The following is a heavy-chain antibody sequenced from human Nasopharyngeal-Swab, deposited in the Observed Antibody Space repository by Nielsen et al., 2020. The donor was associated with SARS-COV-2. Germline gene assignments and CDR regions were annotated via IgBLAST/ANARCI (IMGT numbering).Heavy chain of an antibody. Sequence: GASLKISCAASGFTFSSYWMSWVRQAPGKGLGWVANIKQDGSEKYYVDSVKGRFTISRDNAKKSLYLQMNSLRAEDTAVYYCAREAGRKYYFDYWGQGTLVTVSS. CDR1: GFTFSSYW. J-gene: IGHJ4*02. D-gene: IGHD3-10*01. CDR3: AREAGRKYYFDY. V-gene: IGHV3-7*01. CDR2: IKQDGSEK.